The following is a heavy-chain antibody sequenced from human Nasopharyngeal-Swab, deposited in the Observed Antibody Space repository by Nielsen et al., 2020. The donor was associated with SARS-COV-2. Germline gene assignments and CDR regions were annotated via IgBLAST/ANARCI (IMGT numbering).Heavy chain of an antibody. V-gene: IGHV4-34*12. CDR2: IIHGGST. Sequence: SETLSLTCAVYGGSFSGYYWSWIRQPPGKGLEWIGEIIHGGSTNYTPSLKSRVTISVATSKNQFSLKLSSVTAADTAVYYCARQRAYTIFGVVIIRGTWFDPWGQGTLVTVSS. CDR3: ARQRAYTIFGVVIIRGTWFDP. J-gene: IGHJ5*02. CDR1: GGSFSGYY. D-gene: IGHD3-3*01.